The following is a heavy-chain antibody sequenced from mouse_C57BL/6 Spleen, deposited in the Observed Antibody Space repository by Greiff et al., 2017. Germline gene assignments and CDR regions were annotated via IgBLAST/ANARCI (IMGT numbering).Heavy chain of an antibody. CDR1: GYTFTSYW. V-gene: IGHV1-69*01. D-gene: IGHD2-1*01. CDR2: IDPSDSYT. J-gene: IGHJ4*01. CDR3: ARAEGNVYYAMDY. Sequence: QVQLQQPGAELVMPGASVKLSCKASGYTFTSYWMHWVKQRPGQGLEWIGEIDPSDSYTNYNQKFKGKSTLTVDKSSSTAYMQRSSLTSEDSAVYYCARAEGNVYYAMDYWGQGTSVTVSS.